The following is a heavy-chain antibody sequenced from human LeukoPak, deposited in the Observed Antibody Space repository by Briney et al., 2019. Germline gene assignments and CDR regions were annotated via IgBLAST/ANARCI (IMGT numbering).Heavy chain of an antibody. J-gene: IGHJ4*02. CDR2: INGSGTST. V-gene: IGHV3-23*01. D-gene: IGHD3-22*01. CDR1: GFTFSTYV. CDR3: AKEGIENYYESSGYWNY. Sequence: PGGSLRLSCAASGFTFSTYVMSWVPQAPGKVLEPVSGINGSGTSTYYADSVKGRFTISRDNSKNSVSLQMNNLRAEDTAVYYCAKEGIENYYESSGYWNYWGQGTLVTVS.